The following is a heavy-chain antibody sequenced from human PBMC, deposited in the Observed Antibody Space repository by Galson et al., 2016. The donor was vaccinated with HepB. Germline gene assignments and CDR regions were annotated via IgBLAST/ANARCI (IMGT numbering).Heavy chain of an antibody. J-gene: IGHJ3*02. CDR2: ISGSGGYT. D-gene: IGHD1-26*01. V-gene: IGHV3-23*01. CDR3: AKTGDYGSYRDGSDI. CDR1: GFTFSSNA. Sequence: SLRLSCAASGFTFSSNAMSWVRQAPGKGLEWVSVISGSGGYTYYADSVRGRFTISRDNSKNTLFLQMNSLRAEDTAVYYCAKTGDYGSYRDGSDIWGQGTMVTVSS.